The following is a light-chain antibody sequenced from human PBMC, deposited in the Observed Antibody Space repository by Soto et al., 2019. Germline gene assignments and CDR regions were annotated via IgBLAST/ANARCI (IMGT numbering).Light chain of an antibody. CDR1: QGISSY. CDR3: QQLISYPRT. V-gene: IGKV1-9*01. Sequence: DIQLTQSPSFLSASVGDRLTITCRASQGISSYLAWYQQKPGKAPNLLIYAASTLQTGVPSRFSGSESGTGFTLTINSLRPEDFATYYCQQLISYPRTFGGGTKVEIK. CDR2: AAS. J-gene: IGKJ4*01.